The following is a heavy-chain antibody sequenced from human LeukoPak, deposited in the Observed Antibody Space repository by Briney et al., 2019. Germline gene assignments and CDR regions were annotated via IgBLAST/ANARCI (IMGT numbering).Heavy chain of an antibody. CDR3: ARDRQIAY. V-gene: IGHV3-7*01. J-gene: IGHJ4*02. Sequence: GGSLRLSCAASGFTFSNYWLTWVRQALGQGLEWVAHIKQDGGEKHYVDSLRGRFTISRDNAKNSLYLQTNSLRAEDTAVYYCARDRQIAYWGQGTLVTVSS. CDR1: GFTFSNYW. CDR2: IKQDGGEK.